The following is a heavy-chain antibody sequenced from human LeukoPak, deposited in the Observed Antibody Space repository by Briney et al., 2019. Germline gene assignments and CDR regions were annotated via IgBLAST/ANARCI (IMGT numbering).Heavy chain of an antibody. J-gene: IGHJ3*02. D-gene: IGHD2-21*02. V-gene: IGHV3-7*01. CDR2: IRGDGSRL. Sequence: PGGSLRLSCVGSGFSISGFWMTWVRQAPGKGLEWVANIRGDGSRLYYVDSMKGRFTISRDNAKNSLYLQMSNLRAEDTSVYYCARDHNYFGSDRYYDAFDIWGQGTMVTVSS. CDR1: GFSISGFW. CDR3: ARDHNYFGSDRYYDAFDI.